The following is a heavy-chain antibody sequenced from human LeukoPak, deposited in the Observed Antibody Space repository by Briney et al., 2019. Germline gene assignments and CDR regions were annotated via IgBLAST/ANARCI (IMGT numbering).Heavy chain of an antibody. CDR2: ISYDGSNK. V-gene: IGHV3-30-3*01. D-gene: IGHD2-2*01. CDR3: ARGCGSTSCWYLDY. CDR1: GFTFSSSA. Sequence: GGSLRLSCAASGFTFSSSAMHWVRQAPDKGLEWVAVISYDGSNKYYADSVKGRFTISRDNAKNSLYLQMNSLRAEDTAVYYCARGCGSTSCWYLDYWGQGTLVTVSS. J-gene: IGHJ4*02.